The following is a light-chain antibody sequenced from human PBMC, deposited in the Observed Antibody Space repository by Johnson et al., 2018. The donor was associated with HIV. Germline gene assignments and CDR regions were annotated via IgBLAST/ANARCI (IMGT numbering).Light chain of an antibody. CDR3: GTWDSSLSAVYV. CDR2: DNN. Sequence: QSVLTQPPSVSAAPGQKVNISCSGSSSNIGNNYVSWYQQLPGTAPKLLIYDNNKRPSGIPDRFSGSKSGTSATLVITGLQTGDEADYYCGTWDSSLSAVYVFGTGTKVTVL. J-gene: IGLJ1*01. CDR1: SSNIGNNY. V-gene: IGLV1-51*01.